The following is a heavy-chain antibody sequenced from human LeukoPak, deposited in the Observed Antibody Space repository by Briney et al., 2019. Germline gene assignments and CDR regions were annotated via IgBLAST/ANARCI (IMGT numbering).Heavy chain of an antibody. D-gene: IGHD1-14*01. CDR3: ARGLTMGSRWFDP. V-gene: IGHV5-51*01. Sequence: GESLKISCKGSGYSFTSYWIAWVRQMPGKGLEWMGIIYPGDSDTRYSPSFQGQVTISADKSINTAYLQWSSLEASDTAMYYCARGLTMGSRWFDPWGQGTLVTVSS. J-gene: IGHJ5*02. CDR2: IYPGDSDT. CDR1: GYSFTSYW.